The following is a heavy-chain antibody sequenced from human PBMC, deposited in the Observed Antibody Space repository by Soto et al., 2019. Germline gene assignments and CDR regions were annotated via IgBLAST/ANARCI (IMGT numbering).Heavy chain of an antibody. J-gene: IGHJ4*02. V-gene: IGHV1-18*01. CDR1: GYTFTSYG. CDR3: ARTSPGHCGGDCYPSTFDY. CDR2: ISAYNGNT. D-gene: IGHD2-21*02. Sequence: QVQLVQSGAEVKKPGASVKVSCKASGYTFTSYGISWVRQAPGQGLEWMGWISAYNGNTNYAQKLQGRVTMTTDTSTSTAYMELRSLRSDDTAVYYCARTSPGHCGGDCYPSTFDYWGQGTLVTVSS.